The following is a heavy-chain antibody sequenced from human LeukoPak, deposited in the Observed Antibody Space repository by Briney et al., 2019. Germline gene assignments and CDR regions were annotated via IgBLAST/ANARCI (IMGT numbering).Heavy chain of an antibody. D-gene: IGHD4-17*01. CDR3: AKAAPFTVIDYYYGMDV. Sequence: GRCLRLSCAASGYTFSSYGMPWVRQAPGKGLEWVAVISYDGSNKYYADSVKGRFTISRDNSKNTLYLQMNSLRAEDTAVYYCAKAAPFTVIDYYYGMDVWGQGTTVTVSS. V-gene: IGHV3-30*18. CDR2: ISYDGSNK. J-gene: IGHJ6*02. CDR1: GYTFSSYG.